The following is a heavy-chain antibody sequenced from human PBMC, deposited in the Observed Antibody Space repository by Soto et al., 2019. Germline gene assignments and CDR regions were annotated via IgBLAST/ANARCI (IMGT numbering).Heavy chain of an antibody. CDR2: INPNSGGT. CDR1: GYTFTDYY. J-gene: IGHJ4*02. D-gene: IGHD2-15*01. V-gene: IGHV1-2*04. CDR3: ARDYSEAFDY. Sequence: ASVKVSCKASGYTFTDYYMHWVRQAPGQGLEWMGWINPNSGGTNYAQRFQDWVTMTRDTSISTAYMELSRLRSDDTAVYYCARDYSEAFDYWGQGSLVTVSS.